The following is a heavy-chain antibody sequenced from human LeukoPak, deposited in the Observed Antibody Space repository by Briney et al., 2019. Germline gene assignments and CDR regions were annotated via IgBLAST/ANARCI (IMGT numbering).Heavy chain of an antibody. D-gene: IGHD3-10*01. Sequence: SETLSLTCTGSCDSISSGAYDWAWLRRPAGRGLEWIGRIYASGSTNYNPSLKSRVTISIDTSKIQFSLKLSSVTAADTAVYYCARENYFYGDWGQGTLVTVSS. J-gene: IGHJ4*02. CDR3: ARENYFYGD. CDR2: IYASGST. CDR1: CDSISSGAYD. V-gene: IGHV4-61*02.